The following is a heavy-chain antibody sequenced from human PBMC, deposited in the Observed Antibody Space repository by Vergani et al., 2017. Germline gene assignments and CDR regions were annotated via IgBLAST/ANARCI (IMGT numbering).Heavy chain of an antibody. D-gene: IGHD2-21*01. CDR1: GYSFTSYW. J-gene: IGHJ3*02. Sequence: EVQLVQSGAEVKKPGESLRISCKGSGYSFTSYWISWVRQMPGKGLEWMGRIDPSDSYTNYSPSFQGHGTISADKSISTAYLQWSSLKASDTAMYYCARPNCGGDCYDAFDIWGQGTMVTVSS. V-gene: IGHV5-10-1*03. CDR2: IDPSDSYT. CDR3: ARPNCGGDCYDAFDI.